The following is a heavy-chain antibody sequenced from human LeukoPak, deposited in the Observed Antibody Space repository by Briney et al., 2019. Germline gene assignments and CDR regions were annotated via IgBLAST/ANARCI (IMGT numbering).Heavy chain of an antibody. CDR1: GFTFSNYA. CDR3: ARSLATSYYYMDV. CDR2: ISYDGSNK. V-gene: IGHV3-30*04. Sequence: GGSLRLSCAASGFTFSNYAMHWVRQAAGKGLEWVAVISYDGSNKFYADSVKGRFTISRDNSKNTLHLQMNSLRAEDTAVYYCARSLATSYYYMDVWGKGTTVTVS. D-gene: IGHD5-12*01. J-gene: IGHJ6*03.